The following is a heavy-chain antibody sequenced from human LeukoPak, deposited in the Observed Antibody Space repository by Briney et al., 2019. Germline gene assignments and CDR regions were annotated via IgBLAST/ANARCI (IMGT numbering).Heavy chain of an antibody. CDR3: TRVLYSSAWYGDHY. D-gene: IGHD6-19*01. CDR1: GFTFSSYS. J-gene: IGHJ4*02. CDR2: ISSSSTTI. V-gene: IGHV3-48*01. Sequence: GGSLRLSCAASGFTFSSYSMNWVRQAPGKGLEWLSYISSSSTTIYYADSVQGRFTISRDNAENSLYLQMNSLRAEDTAVYYCTRVLYSSAWYGDHYWGQGALVTVSS.